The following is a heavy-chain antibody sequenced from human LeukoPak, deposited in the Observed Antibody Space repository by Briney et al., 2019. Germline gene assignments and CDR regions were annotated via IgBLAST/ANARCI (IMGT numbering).Heavy chain of an antibody. CDR1: GYTFTSYA. D-gene: IGHD3-10*01. CDR2: INAGNGNT. V-gene: IGHV1-3*01. J-gene: IGHJ2*01. CDR3: ARGPRITMVRGVPPPSFGYFDL. Sequence: ASVKVSCKASGYTFTSYAMHWVRQAPGQRLEWMGWINAGNGNTKYSQKFQGRVTITRDTSASTAYMELSSLRSEDTAVYYCARGPRITMVRGVPPPSFGYFDLWGRGTLVTVSS.